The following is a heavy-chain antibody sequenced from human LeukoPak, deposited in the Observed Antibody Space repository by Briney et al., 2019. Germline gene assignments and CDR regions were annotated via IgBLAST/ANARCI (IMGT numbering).Heavy chain of an antibody. D-gene: IGHD3-9*01. CDR3: AKIGEYYDILTGSQYNWFDP. V-gene: IGHV4-4*07. CDR2: IYTSGST. J-gene: IGHJ5*02. Sequence: PSETLSLTCTVSGGSISSYYWSWIRQPAGKGLEWIGRIYTSGSTNYNPSLKSRVTMSVDTSKNQFSLKLSSVTAADTAVYYCAKIGEYYDILTGSQYNWFDPWGQGTLVTVSS. CDR1: GGSISSYY.